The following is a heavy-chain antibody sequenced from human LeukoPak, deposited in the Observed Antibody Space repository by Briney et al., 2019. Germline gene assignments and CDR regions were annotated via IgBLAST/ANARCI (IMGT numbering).Heavy chain of an antibody. Sequence: GGSLRLSCAASGFTFSSYAMSWVRQAPGKGLEWVSAISGSGGSTYYADSVQGRFPISRDNSKNTLYLQMNSLRAEDTAVYYCAKTSDDYVWGSGIDYWGQGTLVTVSS. J-gene: IGHJ4*02. D-gene: IGHD3-16*01. CDR3: AKTSDDYVWGSGIDY. CDR1: GFTFSSYA. V-gene: IGHV3-23*01. CDR2: ISGSGGST.